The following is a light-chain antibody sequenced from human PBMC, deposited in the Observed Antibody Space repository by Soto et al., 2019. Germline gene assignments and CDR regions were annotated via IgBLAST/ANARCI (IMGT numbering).Light chain of an antibody. CDR3: QQYNRYSPT. J-gene: IGKJ1*01. V-gene: IGKV1-5*03. CDR1: QSISVW. Sequence: DIQMTQSPSTLSASVGDRVPITCWASQSISVWLAWYQQKAGKAPNLLIYKASRLESGVPSRFSGSGSETEFTLTISGLQPGDSATYYCQQYNRYSPTFGQGPKVHI. CDR2: KAS.